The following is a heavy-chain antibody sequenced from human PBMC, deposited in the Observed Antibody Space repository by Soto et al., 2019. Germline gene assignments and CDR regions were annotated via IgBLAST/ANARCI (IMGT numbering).Heavy chain of an antibody. J-gene: IGHJ5*02. D-gene: IGHD1-26*01. Sequence: QVQLQESGPGLVKPSQTLSLTCTVSGGSISSGGYYWSWIRQHPGKGLEWIGYSYYSGSTYYNPSLKSRVTISVDTSKNQFSLKLSFVTAADTAVYYGARAPARSSTEEEWELHGNWFDPCGHGTPVTVSS. CDR1: GGSISSGGYY. CDR3: ARAPARSSTEEEWELHGNWFDP. V-gene: IGHV4-31*03. CDR2: SYYSGST.